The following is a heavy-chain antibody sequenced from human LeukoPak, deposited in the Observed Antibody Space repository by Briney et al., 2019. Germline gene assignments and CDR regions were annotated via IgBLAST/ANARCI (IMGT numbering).Heavy chain of an antibody. Sequence: SETLSLTCTVSGGSIGSYYWSWIRQPAGKGLEWIGRIYTSGSTNYNPSLKSRVTMSVDTSKNQFSLKLSSVTAADTAVYYCARDYGYGGTMTYYYYGMDVWGQGTTVTVSS. CDR1: GGSIGSYY. J-gene: IGHJ6*02. CDR3: ARDYGYGGTMTYYYYGMDV. D-gene: IGHD4-23*01. CDR2: IYTSGST. V-gene: IGHV4-4*07.